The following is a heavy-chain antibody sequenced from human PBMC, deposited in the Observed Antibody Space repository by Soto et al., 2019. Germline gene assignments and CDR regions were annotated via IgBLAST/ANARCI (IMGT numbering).Heavy chain of an antibody. CDR1: GGSISSSSYY. Sequence: SETLSLTCTVSGGSISSSSYYWGWIRQPPGKGLEWIGSIYYSGSTYYNPSLKSGVTISVDTSKNQFSLKLSSVTAADTAVYYCARHSTPYGDHVGWFDPWGQGTLVTVSS. V-gene: IGHV4-39*01. CDR3: ARHSTPYGDHVGWFDP. CDR2: IYYSGST. J-gene: IGHJ5*02. D-gene: IGHD4-17*01.